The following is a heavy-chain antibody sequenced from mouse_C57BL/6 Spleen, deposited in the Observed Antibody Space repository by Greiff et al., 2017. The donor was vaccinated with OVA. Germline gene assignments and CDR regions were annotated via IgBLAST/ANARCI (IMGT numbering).Heavy chain of an antibody. CDR2: IDPSDSYT. D-gene: IGHD1-1*01. J-gene: IGHJ2*01. CDR3: ARGDYGSIYFDY. CDR1: GYTFTSYW. Sequence: QVQLQQPGAELVMPGASVKLSCKASGYTFTSYWMHWVKQRPGQGLEWIGEIDPSDSYTNYNQKFKGKSTLTVDKSSSTAYMQLSSLTSEDSAVYYCARGDYGSIYFDYWGQGTTLTVPS. V-gene: IGHV1-69*01.